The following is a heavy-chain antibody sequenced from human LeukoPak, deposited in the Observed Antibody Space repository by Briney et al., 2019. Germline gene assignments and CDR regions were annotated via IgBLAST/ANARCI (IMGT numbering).Heavy chain of an antibody. CDR2: ISAYNGNT. D-gene: IGHD3-10*01. CDR1: GYTFTSYG. J-gene: IGHJ4*02. V-gene: IGHV1-18*01. CDR3: ARATTYYYGLGSYPIFDYFDY. Sequence: AASVKVSCKASGYTFTSYGISWVRQAPGQGLEWMGWISAYNGNTNYAQKLQGRVTMTTDTSTSTAYMELRSLRSDDTAVYYCARATTYYYGLGSYPIFDYFDYWGQGTLVTVSS.